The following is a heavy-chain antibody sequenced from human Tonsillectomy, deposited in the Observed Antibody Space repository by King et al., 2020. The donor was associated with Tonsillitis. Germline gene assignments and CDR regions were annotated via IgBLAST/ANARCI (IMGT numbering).Heavy chain of an antibody. CDR2: IYPGDSDT. CDR1: GYTFSTYW. Sequence: VQLVQSGAEVKKPGESLKISCKGSGYTFSTYWIGWVRQVPGKGLEWMGSIYPGDSDTKYSPSFQGQVTISADTSISTAYLQWRSLKASDNGIYYCARPPLDTDWGQGTLVTVSS. D-gene: IGHD3-9*01. J-gene: IGHJ4*02. V-gene: IGHV5-51*01. CDR3: ARPPLDTD.